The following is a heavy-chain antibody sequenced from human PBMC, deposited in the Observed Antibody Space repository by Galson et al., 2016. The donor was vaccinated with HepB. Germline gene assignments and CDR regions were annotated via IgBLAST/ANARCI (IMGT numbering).Heavy chain of an antibody. J-gene: IGHJ4*02. CDR2: TYYRAKWYN. Sequence: CAISGDSVSSNSAAWNWIRQSPSRGLEWLGWTYYRAKWYNDYAVSVKSRITINVDTSKNQFSLQLNSVTPEDTAVYYCAREYSTGYYERFLAKRARRGFDYWGQGTLVTASS. D-gene: IGHD6-19*01. CDR3: AREYSTGYYERFLAKRARRGFDY. V-gene: IGHV6-1*01. CDR1: GDSVSSNSAA.